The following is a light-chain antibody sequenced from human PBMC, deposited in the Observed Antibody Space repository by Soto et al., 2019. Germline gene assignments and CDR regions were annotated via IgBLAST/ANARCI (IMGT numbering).Light chain of an antibody. J-gene: IGLJ2*01. CDR1: SSDVGGYNY. V-gene: IGLV2-14*01. Sequence: QSALTQPASVSGSPGQSITISCTGTSSDVGGYNYVSWYQQHPGKAPKLMIYDVSNRPSGVSNRFSGSKSANTASLTISGLQAEDEADYHCSSYTTTSVLFGGGTKLTVL. CDR2: DVS. CDR3: SSYTTTSVL.